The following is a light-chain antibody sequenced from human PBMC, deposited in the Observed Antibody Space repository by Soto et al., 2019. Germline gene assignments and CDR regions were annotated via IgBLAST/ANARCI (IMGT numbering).Light chain of an antibody. V-gene: IGKV3-15*01. CDR3: QQYNNWPPT. Sequence: EIVLTQSPATLSLSPGERANLSCRASQSVSSSLAWYQQKPGQAPRLLIYGVSTKASGIPARFSGSGSGTEFTLTISSLQSEDVAVYCCQQYNNWPPTFGQGTKVDIK. CDR2: GVS. J-gene: IGKJ1*01. CDR1: QSVSSS.